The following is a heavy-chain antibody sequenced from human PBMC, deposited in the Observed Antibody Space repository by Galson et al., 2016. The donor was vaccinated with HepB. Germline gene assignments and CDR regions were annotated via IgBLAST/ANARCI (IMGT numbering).Heavy chain of an antibody. D-gene: IGHD5-12*01. J-gene: IGHJ6*02. CDR2: ISDSGRTT. CDR1: GFAFSSYA. V-gene: IGHV3-23*01. Sequence: SLRLSCAASGFAFSSYAMSWVRQAPGKGLEWVSAISDSGRTTYYTDSVKGRFTISRDTSRNTLHLQMNSLTAEDTAIYYCANLRGGYSGPRYYDYYNGMDVWGQGTTVTVSS. CDR3: ANLRGGYSGPRYYDYYNGMDV.